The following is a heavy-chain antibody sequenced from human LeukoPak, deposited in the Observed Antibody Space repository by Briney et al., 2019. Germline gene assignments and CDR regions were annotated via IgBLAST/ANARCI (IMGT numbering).Heavy chain of an antibody. CDR1: GFTFSSYA. CDR3: AKDIRRGSGTHYYYYGMDV. J-gene: IGHJ6*02. D-gene: IGHD3-10*01. Sequence: GGSLRLSCAASGFTFSSYAVSWVRQAPGKGLEWVSAISGRGINTYYAASVKGRFDISRDNSRDTVYLQMNSLRAEDTAIYYCAKDIRRGSGTHYYYYGMDVWGQGTAATVSS. V-gene: IGHV3-23*01. CDR2: ISGRGINT.